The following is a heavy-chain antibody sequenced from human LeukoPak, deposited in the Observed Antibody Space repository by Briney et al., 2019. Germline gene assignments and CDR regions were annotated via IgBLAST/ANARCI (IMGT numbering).Heavy chain of an antibody. D-gene: IGHD6-13*01. V-gene: IGHV4-59*08. J-gene: IGHJ5*02. CDR2: IYYSGST. CDR3: ARHGPRYSSSWGTPRLDWFDP. Sequence: SETLSLTCTVSGGSISSYYWSWIRQPPGKGLEWIGYIYYSGSTNYNPSLKSRVTISVDTSKNQFSLKLSSVTAADTAVYYCARHGPRYSSSWGTPRLDWFDPWGQGTLVTVSS. CDR1: GGSISSYY.